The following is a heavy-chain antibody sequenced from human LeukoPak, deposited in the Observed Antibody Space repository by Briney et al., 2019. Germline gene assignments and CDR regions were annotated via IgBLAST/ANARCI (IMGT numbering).Heavy chain of an antibody. CDR3: AKLKRNPPYYFDY. CDR2: IYSGGST. Sequence: GGSLRLSCAASGFTVSSNYMSWVRQAPGKGLEWVSVIYSGGSTYYADSVKGRFTISRDNSKNTLYLQMNSLRAEDTAVYYCAKLKRNPPYYFDYWGQGTLVTVSS. V-gene: IGHV3-66*04. D-gene: IGHD1-14*01. CDR1: GFTVSSNY. J-gene: IGHJ4*02.